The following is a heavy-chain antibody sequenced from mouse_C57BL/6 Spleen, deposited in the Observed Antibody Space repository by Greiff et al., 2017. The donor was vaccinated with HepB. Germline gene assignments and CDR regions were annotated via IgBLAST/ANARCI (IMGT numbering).Heavy chain of an antibody. CDR2: INPSNGGT. Sequence: QVQLQQPGPELVKPGASVKLSCKASGYTFTSYWMHWVKQRPGQGLEWIGNINPSNGGTNYNEKFKSKATLTVDKSSSTAYMQLSSLTSEDSAVYYCSRSPGSSYPHWYFDVWGTGTTVTVSS. CDR1: GYTFTSYW. J-gene: IGHJ1*03. CDR3: SRSPGSSYPHWYFDV. D-gene: IGHD1-1*01. V-gene: IGHV1-53*01.